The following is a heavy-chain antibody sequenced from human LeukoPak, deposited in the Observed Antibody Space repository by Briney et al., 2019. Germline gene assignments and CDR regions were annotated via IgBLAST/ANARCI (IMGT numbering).Heavy chain of an antibody. J-gene: IGHJ6*02. Sequence: PSETLSLTCAVYGGSFSGYYWSWIRQAPGKGLEWIGEINHSGSTNYNPSLKSRVTISVDTSKNQFSLKLSSVTAADTAVYYCARVRGSGWNYYYYGMDVWGQGTTVTVSS. CDR2: INHSGST. CDR1: GGSFSGYY. CDR3: ARVRGSGWNYYYYGMDV. D-gene: IGHD6-19*01. V-gene: IGHV4-34*01.